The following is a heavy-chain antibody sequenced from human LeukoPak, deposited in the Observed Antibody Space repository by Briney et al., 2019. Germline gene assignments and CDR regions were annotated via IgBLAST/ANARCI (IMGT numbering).Heavy chain of an antibody. CDR3: ARQESMAFAN. CDR1: GFTFNNYA. Sequence: GGSLRLSCAASGFTFNNYAMNWVRQAPGRGLEWLSTITGSGGDTYSADSVKGRLTISRDNSKNTLYLQLNSLRADDTAVCYCARQESMAFANWGQGTLVTVSS. CDR2: ITGSGGDT. D-gene: IGHD5-24*01. V-gene: IGHV3-23*01. J-gene: IGHJ4*02.